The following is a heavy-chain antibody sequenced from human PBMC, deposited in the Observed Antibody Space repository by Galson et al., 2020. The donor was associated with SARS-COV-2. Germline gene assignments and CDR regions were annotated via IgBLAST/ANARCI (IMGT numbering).Heavy chain of an antibody. J-gene: IGHJ6*03. CDR2: IIPILGIA. V-gene: IGHV1-69*10. CDR1: GGTFSSYA. D-gene: IGHD3-3*01. CDR3: ARKHDFWSGSIPAPSYYYYYYYMDV. Sequence: SVKVSCKASGGTFSSYAISWVRQAPGQGLEWMGGIIPILGIANYAQKFQGRVTITADKSTSTAYMELSSLRSEDTAVYYCARKHDFWSGSIPAPSYYYYYYYMDVWGKGTTVTVSS.